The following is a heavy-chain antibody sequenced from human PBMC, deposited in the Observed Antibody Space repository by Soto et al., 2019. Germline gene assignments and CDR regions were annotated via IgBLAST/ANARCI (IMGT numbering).Heavy chain of an antibody. Sequence: PSETLSLTCTVSGGSISSSSYYWGWIRQPPGKGLEWIGSIYYSGSTYYNPSLKSRVTISVDTSKNQFSLKLSSVTAADTFVYYCASYGSGSYKYYFDSWGQGALVTVSS. J-gene: IGHJ4*02. CDR1: GGSISSSSYY. CDR3: ASYGSGSYKYYFDS. V-gene: IGHV4-39*01. CDR2: IYYSGST. D-gene: IGHD3-10*01.